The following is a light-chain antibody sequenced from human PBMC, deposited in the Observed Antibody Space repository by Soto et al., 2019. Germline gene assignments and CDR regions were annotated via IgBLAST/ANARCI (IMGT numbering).Light chain of an antibody. J-gene: IGKJ1*01. CDR3: QQHKSYPWT. V-gene: IGKV1-5*03. CDR1: QSISSW. Sequence: DIQMTQSPSTLSASVGDRVTITCRASQSISSWLAWYQQKPGKAPKLLIYKASSLESGVPSRFSGSGSGTEFTLTISSLQPDDFATDYCQQHKSYPWTFGQGTKVEIK. CDR2: KAS.